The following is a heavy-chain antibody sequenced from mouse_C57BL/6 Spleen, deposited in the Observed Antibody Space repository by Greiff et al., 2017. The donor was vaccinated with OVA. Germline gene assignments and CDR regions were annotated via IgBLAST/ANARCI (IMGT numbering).Heavy chain of an antibody. CDR1: GYTFTSYW. Sequence: VQLQQPGAELVMPGASVKLSCKASGYTFTSYWMHWVKQRPGQGLEWIGEIDPSDSYTNYNQKFKGKSTLTVDKSSSTAYMQLSSLTSEDSAVYYCARPAQATLAMDYWGQGTSVTVSS. CDR3: ARPAQATLAMDY. J-gene: IGHJ4*01. D-gene: IGHD3-2*02. CDR2: IDPSDSYT. V-gene: IGHV1-69*01.